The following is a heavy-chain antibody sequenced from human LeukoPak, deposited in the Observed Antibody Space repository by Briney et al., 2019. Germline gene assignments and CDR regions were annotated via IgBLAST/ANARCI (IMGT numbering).Heavy chain of an antibody. D-gene: IGHD6-13*01. V-gene: IGHV3-23*01. J-gene: IGHJ4*02. CDR3: AIAGRGIAAAEALDY. Sequence: GGSLRLSCAVSGITLSNYGMSWIRQAPGKGLEWVAGISDSGGSINYADSVKGRFTISRDNPKNTLYLQMNSLRAEDTAVYYCAIAGRGIAAAEALDYWGQGTLVTVSS. CDR1: GITLSNYG. CDR2: ISDSGGSI.